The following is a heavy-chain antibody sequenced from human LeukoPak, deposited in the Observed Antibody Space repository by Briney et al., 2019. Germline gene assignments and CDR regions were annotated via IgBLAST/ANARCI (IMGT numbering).Heavy chain of an antibody. Sequence: PSETLSLTCGVSGGSIRSTNWWSWVRQPPGQGLEWIGEISLSGQTNYSPSLNGRVTMSLDESRNQLSLNLTSATAADTAIYYCSRESGAFCPFGYWGQGTLVIVPP. J-gene: IGHJ4*02. CDR2: ISLSGQT. CDR3: SRESGAFCPFGY. D-gene: IGHD1-26*01. V-gene: IGHV4/OR15-8*02. CDR1: GGSIRSTNW.